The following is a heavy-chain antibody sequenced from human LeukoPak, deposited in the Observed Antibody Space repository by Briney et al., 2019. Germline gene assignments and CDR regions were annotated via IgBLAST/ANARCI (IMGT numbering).Heavy chain of an antibody. CDR2: ILSGGST. J-gene: IGHJ4*02. D-gene: IGHD2-15*01. V-gene: IGHV3-66*01. CDR1: GFTASNTY. Sequence: GGSLRLSCAASGFTASNTYMTWVRQAPGKGLEWVSVILSGGSTYYADSVKGRFTISRDNSKNTLYLQMNSLRAEDTAVYYCARGVVLTFYYFDSWGQGALVTVSS. CDR3: ARGVVLTFYYFDS.